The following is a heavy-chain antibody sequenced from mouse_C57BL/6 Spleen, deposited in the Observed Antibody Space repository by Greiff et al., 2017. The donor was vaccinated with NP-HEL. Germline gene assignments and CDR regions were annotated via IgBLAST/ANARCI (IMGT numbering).Heavy chain of an antibody. J-gene: IGHJ4*01. CDR1: GYSFTDYN. CDR3: TRAITTVIAKSAMDY. D-gene: IGHD1-1*01. V-gene: IGHV1-39*01. CDR2: INPNYGTT. Sequence: VQLQQSGPELVKPGASVKISCKASGYSFTDYNMNWVKQSHGKSLEWIGAINPNYGTTSYNQKFKGKATLTVDQSSSTAYMQLNSLTSEDSAVYYCTRAITTVIAKSAMDYWGQGTSVTVSS.